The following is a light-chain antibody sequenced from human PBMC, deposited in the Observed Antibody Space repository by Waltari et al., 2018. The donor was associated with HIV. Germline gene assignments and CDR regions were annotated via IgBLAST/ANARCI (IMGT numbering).Light chain of an antibody. CDR1: ESVSTN. CDR2: GAS. CDR3: QQYKSWPRT. J-gene: IGKJ1*01. V-gene: IGKV3-15*01. Sequence: EIVMTQSPATLSVSPGERVTLSCAASESVSTNLAWFQQKPGQSPRLLIYGASLRATGVPARFGASGAKTDFTFGISALQSEDVAVYYCQQYKSWPRTFGQGTKVEVK.